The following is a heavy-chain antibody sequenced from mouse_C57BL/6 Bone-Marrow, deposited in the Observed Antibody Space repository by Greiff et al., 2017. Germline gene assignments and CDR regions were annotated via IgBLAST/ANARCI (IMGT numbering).Heavy chain of an antibody. V-gene: IGHV7-3*01. CDR3: ARYRHITTVVEDWYFDV. CDR1: GFTFTDYY. CDR2: IRNKANGYTT. J-gene: IGHJ1*03. D-gene: IGHD1-1*01. Sequence: EVHLVESGGGLVQPGGSLSLSCAASGFTFTDYYMSWVRQPPGKALEWLGFIRNKANGYTTEYSASVKGRFTISRDNSQSILYLQMNALRAEDSATYYCARYRHITTVVEDWYFDVWGTGTTVTVSS.